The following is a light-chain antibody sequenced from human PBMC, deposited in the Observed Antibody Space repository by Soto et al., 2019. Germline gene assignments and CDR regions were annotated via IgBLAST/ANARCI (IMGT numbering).Light chain of an antibody. V-gene: IGKV3-11*01. CDR3: QQRSNWPIT. CDR2: DAS. J-gene: IGKJ5*01. Sequence: EIVLTQSPATLSMSPGERATLSCRTSQSVSKYFAWYQQKPGRAPRLLIYDASSRATGIPARFIGSVSGTDFTLTISSLEPEDFAIYYCQQRSNWPITFGQGTRLEIK. CDR1: QSVSKY.